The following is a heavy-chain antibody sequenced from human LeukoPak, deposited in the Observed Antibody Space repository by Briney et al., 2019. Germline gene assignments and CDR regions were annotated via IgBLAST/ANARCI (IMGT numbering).Heavy chain of an antibody. D-gene: IGHD4-11*01. CDR1: GFTFSSYS. CDR3: TRDAYSINYYYNGMDV. V-gene: IGHV3-21*01. CDR2: ISGSSSDI. J-gene: IGHJ6*02. Sequence: TGGSLRLSCAASGFTFSSYSMNWVRQAPGKGLEWLSAISGSSSDIFCADSLKGRFTISRDNAKNSLYLQMNTLRAEDTAVHYCTRDAYSINYYYNGMDVWGQGTTVIVSS.